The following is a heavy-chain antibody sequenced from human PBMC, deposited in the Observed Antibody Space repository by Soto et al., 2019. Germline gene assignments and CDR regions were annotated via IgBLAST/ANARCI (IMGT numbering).Heavy chain of an antibody. CDR2: IYYLGNT. CDR1: GGSISSSSSY. V-gene: IGHV4-39*01. CDR3: AVLFPYVSSGYLLTY. J-gene: IGHJ4*02. Sequence: SETRSLTCTVSGGSISSSSSYWGWIRQPPGKGLEWVGSIYYLGNTYYNPSLGGRVSISVDPSKNQFSLKLNSVTAADTAVFYCAVLFPYVSSGYLLTYLGQGSLVTVSS. D-gene: IGHD3-22*01.